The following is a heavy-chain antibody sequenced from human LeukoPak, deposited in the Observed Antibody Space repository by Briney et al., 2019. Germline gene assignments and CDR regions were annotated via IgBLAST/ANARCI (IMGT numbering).Heavy chain of an antibody. CDR3: ARGLNFPRYYYDSSGYVSDPRWDY. CDR1: GGSISSYY. V-gene: IGHV4-59*12. CDR2: IYYSGST. J-gene: IGHJ4*02. Sequence: SETLSLTCTVSGGSISSYYWSWIRQPPGKGLEWIGYIYYSGSTNYNPSLKSRVTISVDTSKNQFSLKLSSVTAADTAVYYCARGLNFPRYYYDSSGYVSDPRWDYWGQGTLVTVSS. D-gene: IGHD3-22*01.